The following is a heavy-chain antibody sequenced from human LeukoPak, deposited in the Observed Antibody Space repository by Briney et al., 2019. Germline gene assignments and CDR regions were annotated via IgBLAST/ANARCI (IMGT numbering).Heavy chain of an antibody. D-gene: IGHD3-10*01. Sequence: ASVKVSCKASGYTFTSYDINWVRQATGQGLEWMGWINPNSGGTNYAQKFQGRVTMTRDTSISTAYMELSRLRSDDTAVYYCTFYGSGSAVDYWGQGTLVTVSS. CDR2: INPNSGGT. CDR1: GYTFTSYD. J-gene: IGHJ4*02. CDR3: TFYGSGSAVDY. V-gene: IGHV1-2*02.